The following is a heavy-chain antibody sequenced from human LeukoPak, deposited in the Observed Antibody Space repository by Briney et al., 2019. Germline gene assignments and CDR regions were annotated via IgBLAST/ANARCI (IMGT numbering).Heavy chain of an antibody. D-gene: IGHD2-15*01. CDR2: ISGSSSYM. Sequence: KTGGSLRLSCTASGFTFSVYYMNWVRQAPGTGLAWVSSISGSSSYMYYADSVRGRFTISRDNAKNSLYLQMNSLRADDTAVYYCARGAPRGYCSGGSCYSGMDVWGQGTTVTVSS. V-gene: IGHV3-21*01. CDR1: GFTFSVYY. CDR3: ARGAPRGYCSGGSCYSGMDV. J-gene: IGHJ6*02.